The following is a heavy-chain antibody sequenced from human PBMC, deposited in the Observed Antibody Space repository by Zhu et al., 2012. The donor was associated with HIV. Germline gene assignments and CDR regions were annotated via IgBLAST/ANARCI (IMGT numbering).Heavy chain of an antibody. CDR3: VRRFGSGWRFDY. Sequence: QVQLQESGPGLVQPSETLSLTCAVSGYSISNAYYWGWIRQPPGKGLEWIGSMYYGGSTYYNPSLRSRVTISMDTSKNQFSLNLNSVTAADTAVYFCVRRFGSGWRFDYVGPGNPWSPSPQ. CDR2: MYYGGST. D-gene: IGHD6-19*01. V-gene: IGHV4-38-2*01. J-gene: IGHJ4*02. CDR1: GYSISNAYY.